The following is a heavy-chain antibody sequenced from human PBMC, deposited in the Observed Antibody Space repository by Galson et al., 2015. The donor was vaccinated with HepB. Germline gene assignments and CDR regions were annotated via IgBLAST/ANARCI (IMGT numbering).Heavy chain of an antibody. D-gene: IGHD2-15*01. CDR3: ARAFEGDIVVVVAATPVDNWFDP. Sequence: SLRLSCAASGFTFSSYSMNWVRQAPGKGLEWVSSISSSSSYIYYADSVKGRFTISRDNAKNSLYLQMNSLRAEDTAVYYCARAFEGDIVVVVAATPVDNWFDPWGQGTLVTVSS. V-gene: IGHV3-21*01. CDR2: ISSSSSYI. CDR1: GFTFSSYS. J-gene: IGHJ5*02.